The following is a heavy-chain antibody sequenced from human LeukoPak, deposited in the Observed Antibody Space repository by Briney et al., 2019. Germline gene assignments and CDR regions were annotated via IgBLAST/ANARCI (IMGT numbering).Heavy chain of an antibody. V-gene: IGHV3-53*01. Sequence: GGSLRLSCAASGFTFSSNYMSWVRQAPGKGLEGVSVIYSGGSTYYADSVKGRFTISRDNSKNTLYLQMDSLRAEDTAVYYCARGYRYDSSGYYYLDYWGQGTLVTVSS. D-gene: IGHD3-22*01. J-gene: IGHJ4*02. CDR1: GFTFSSNY. CDR2: IYSGGST. CDR3: ARGYRYDSSGYYYLDY.